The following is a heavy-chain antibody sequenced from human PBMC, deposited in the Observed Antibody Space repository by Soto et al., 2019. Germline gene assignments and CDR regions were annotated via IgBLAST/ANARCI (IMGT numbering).Heavy chain of an antibody. V-gene: IGHV1-69*01. CDR1: GGTFSSYA. CDR3: AIPDIVVVPAATHKWFDP. CDR2: IIPIFGTA. D-gene: IGHD2-2*01. Sequence: QVQLVQSGAEVKKPGSSVKVSCKASGGTFSSYAISWVRQAPGQGLEWMGGIIPIFGTANYAQKFQGRVTITADESTSTAYMELSSLRSEDTAVYYCAIPDIVVVPAATHKWFDPWGQGTLVTVSS. J-gene: IGHJ5*02.